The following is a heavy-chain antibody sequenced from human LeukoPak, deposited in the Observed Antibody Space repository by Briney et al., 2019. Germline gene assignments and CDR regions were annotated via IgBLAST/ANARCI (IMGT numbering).Heavy chain of an antibody. J-gene: IGHJ4*02. CDR3: ARALTSLADLDY. V-gene: IGHV3-74*01. CDR2: INIDGSST. D-gene: IGHD2/OR15-2a*01. CDR1: GFTFSTYW. Sequence: GGSLRLSCAASGFTFSTYWMHWVRQAPGKGLVWVSRINIDGSSTSYADSVKGRFTISRDNGKSTLYLQMNSLRAEDTAVYYCARALTSLADLDYWGQGTLVTVSS.